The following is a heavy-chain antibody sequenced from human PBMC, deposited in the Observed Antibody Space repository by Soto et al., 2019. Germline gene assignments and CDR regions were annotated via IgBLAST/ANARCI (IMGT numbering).Heavy chain of an antibody. D-gene: IGHD3-22*01. CDR1: GGSISSYY. V-gene: IGHV4-59*01. Sequence: SETLSLTCTVSGGSISSYYWSWIRQPPGKGLEWIGYIYYSGSTNYNPSLKSRVTISVDTSKNQFSLKLSSVTAADTAVYYCARADSSGYWAYYYGMDVWGQGTTVTVSS. CDR2: IYYSGST. J-gene: IGHJ6*02. CDR3: ARADSSGYWAYYYGMDV.